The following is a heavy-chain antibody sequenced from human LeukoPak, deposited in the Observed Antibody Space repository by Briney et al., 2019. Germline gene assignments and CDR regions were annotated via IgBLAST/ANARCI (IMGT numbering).Heavy chain of an antibody. CDR2: ISYSGSP. V-gene: IGHV4-59*08. Sequence: SETLSLTCTVSGGSMSSNYWTWIRQPPGKGLEWIVYISYSGSPNYNSSLKSRVTISLDLSKNQFSLRLTSVTAADTAVYYCARHADNSLYRFDYWGQGTLVTVSS. CDR1: GGSMSSNY. CDR3: ARHADNSLYRFDY. D-gene: IGHD1-1*01. J-gene: IGHJ4*02.